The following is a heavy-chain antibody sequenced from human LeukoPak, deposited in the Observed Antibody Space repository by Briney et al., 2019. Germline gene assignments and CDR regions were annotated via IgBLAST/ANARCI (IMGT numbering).Heavy chain of an antibody. CDR1: GFTFSSYG. CDR2: ISYDGSNK. Sequence: GGSLRLSCAASGFTFSSYGMHWVRQAPGKGLEWVAVISYDGSNKYYADSVKGRFTISRDNSKNTLYLQMNGLRAEDTAVYYCARGIVGAFWGQGTMVTVSS. V-gene: IGHV3-30*03. CDR3: ARGIVGAF. D-gene: IGHD1-26*01. J-gene: IGHJ3*01.